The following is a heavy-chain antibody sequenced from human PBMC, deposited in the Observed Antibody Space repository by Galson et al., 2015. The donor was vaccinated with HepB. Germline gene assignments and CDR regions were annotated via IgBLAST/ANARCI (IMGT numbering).Heavy chain of an antibody. V-gene: IGHV3-20*01. Sequence: SLRLSCAASGFTFDDYGMSWVRQAPGKGLEWVSGINWNGGSTGYADSVKGRFTISRDNAKNSLYLQMNSLRAEDTALYHCARDNHIVVVPAAMGGPYYYYYYMDVWGKGTTVTVSS. CDR3: ARDNHIVVVPAAMGGPYYYYYYMDV. CDR2: INWNGGST. D-gene: IGHD2-2*01. J-gene: IGHJ6*03. CDR1: GFTFDDYG.